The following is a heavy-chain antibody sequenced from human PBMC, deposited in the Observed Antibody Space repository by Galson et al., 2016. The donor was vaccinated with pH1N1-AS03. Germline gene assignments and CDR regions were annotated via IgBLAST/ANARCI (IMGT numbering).Heavy chain of an antibody. V-gene: IGHV3-21*01. CDR1: RFTFSSYS. CDR3: AKDDGLGGQRDY. J-gene: IGHJ4*02. D-gene: IGHD3-10*01. Sequence: SLRLSCAASRFTFSSYSMNWVRQAPGKGLEWVSSISISGSYVYSPDPVKGRFTVSRDNSRNTVYLQLNSLRSEDTAFYYCAKDDGLGGQRDYCGQGTLVTVSS. CDR2: ISISGSYV.